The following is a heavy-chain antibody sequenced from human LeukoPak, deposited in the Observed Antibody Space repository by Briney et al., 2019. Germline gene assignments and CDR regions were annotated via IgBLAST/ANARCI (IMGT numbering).Heavy chain of an antibody. J-gene: IGHJ4*02. D-gene: IGHD1-26*01. Sequence: PGGCLRLSCAASGFTFSSYAMSWVRQAPGKGLEWVSAISGSGGSTYYADSVKGRFTISRDNSKNPLYLQMNSLRAEDTAVYYCAKGFRSYYQSPFDYWGQGTLVTVSS. CDR3: AKGFRSYYQSPFDY. V-gene: IGHV3-23*01. CDR1: GFTFSSYA. CDR2: ISGSGGST.